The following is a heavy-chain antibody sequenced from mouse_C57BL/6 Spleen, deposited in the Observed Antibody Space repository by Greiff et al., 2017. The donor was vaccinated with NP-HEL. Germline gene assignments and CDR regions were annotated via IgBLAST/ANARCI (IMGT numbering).Heavy chain of an antibody. CDR2: IDPSDSYT. Sequence: QVQLKQPGAELVKPGASVKLSCKASGYTFTSYWMQWVKQRPGQGLEWIGEIDPSDSYTNYNQKFKGKATLTVDTSSSTAYMQLSSLTSEDSAVYYCARATVVATPNYFDYWGQGTTLTVSS. CDR1: GYTFTSYW. J-gene: IGHJ2*01. D-gene: IGHD1-1*01. CDR3: ARATVVATPNYFDY. V-gene: IGHV1-50*01.